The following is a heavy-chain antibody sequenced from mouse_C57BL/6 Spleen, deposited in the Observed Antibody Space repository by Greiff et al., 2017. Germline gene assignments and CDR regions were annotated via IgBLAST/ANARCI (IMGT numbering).Heavy chain of an antibody. J-gene: IGHJ4*01. CDR3: ARSIPLYGNHLCAMDY. V-gene: IGHV1-72*01. CDR1: GYTFTSYW. CDR2: VDPNSGRT. Sequence: QVQLQQPGAELVKPGASVKLSCKASGYTFTSYWMHWVKQRPGRGLEWIGRVDPNSGRTKYNEKFKSKATLSVDKSSSTAYMQLSSLTSEDAAVYYCARSIPLYGNHLCAMDYWGQGTSVTVST. D-gene: IGHD2-1*01.